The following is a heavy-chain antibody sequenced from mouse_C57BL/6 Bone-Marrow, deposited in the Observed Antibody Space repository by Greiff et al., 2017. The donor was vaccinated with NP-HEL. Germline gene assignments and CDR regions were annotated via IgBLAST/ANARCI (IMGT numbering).Heavy chain of an antibody. Sequence: VQLQQSGPVLVKPGASVKMSCKASGYTFTDYYMNWVKQSHGKSLEWIGVINPYNGGTSYNQKFKGKATLTVDKSSSTAYMELNSLTSEDSAVYYCAREGGWLLDYWGQGTTLTVSS. CDR1: GYTFTDYY. CDR2: INPYNGGT. V-gene: IGHV1-19*01. CDR3: AREGGWLLDY. D-gene: IGHD2-3*01. J-gene: IGHJ2*01.